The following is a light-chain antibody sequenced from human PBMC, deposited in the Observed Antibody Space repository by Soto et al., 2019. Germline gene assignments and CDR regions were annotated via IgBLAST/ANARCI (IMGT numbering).Light chain of an antibody. CDR1: SSDVGAYDF. J-gene: IGLJ1*01. Sequence: QSVLTQPASVSGSPGQSITISCTGTSSDVGAYDFVSWYQQHPDKAPKLMIYEISNRPSGVSNRFSGSKSVNTATLTIPGVQAEDEDDYYCSSCTSSSTRVFGAGTKVTVL. V-gene: IGLV2-14*03. CDR3: SSCTSSSTRV. CDR2: EIS.